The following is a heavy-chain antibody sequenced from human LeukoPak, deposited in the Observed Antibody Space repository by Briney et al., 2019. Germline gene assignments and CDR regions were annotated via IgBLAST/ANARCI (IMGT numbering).Heavy chain of an antibody. CDR3: ARGPTRSGYYYPFDY. V-gene: IGHV4-34*01. J-gene: IGHJ4*02. CDR2: INHSGST. Sequence: LKPSETLSLTCAVYGVSFSGYYWSWIRQPPGKGLEWIGEINHSGSTNYNPSLKSRVTISVDTSKNQFSLKLSSVTAADTAVYYCARGPTRSGYYYPFDYWGQGTLVTVSS. CDR1: GVSFSGYY. D-gene: IGHD3-22*01.